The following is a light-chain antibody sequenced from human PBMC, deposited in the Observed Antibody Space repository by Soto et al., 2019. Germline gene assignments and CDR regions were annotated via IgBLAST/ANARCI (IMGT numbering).Light chain of an antibody. CDR2: DVS. CDR3: SSYTSTNSLEEVV. Sequence: QSALTQPASVSGSPGQSITISCTGTSSDIGGYNYVSWYQQHPGKAPKLMIYDVSNRPSGVSNRFSGSKSGNAASLTISGLQAEDEADYYCSSYTSTNSLEEVVSGGGTKLTLL. J-gene: IGLJ2*01. CDR1: SSDIGGYNY. V-gene: IGLV2-14*01.